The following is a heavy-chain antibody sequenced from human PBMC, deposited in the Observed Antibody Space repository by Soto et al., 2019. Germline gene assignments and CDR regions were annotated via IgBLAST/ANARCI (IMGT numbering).Heavy chain of an antibody. Sequence: QQQLQESGPGLVKPSQTLSLTCTVSGGSMNSHDYYWSWIRQPPGKGLAWIGYIHNSGSTYYNPSLKSRLTISSDMSKNQFALRLNSVTAADTSLYVCARGEGRGPFDIWGQGTKVTVSS. D-gene: IGHD1-26*01. CDR1: GGSMNSHDYY. CDR3: ARGEGRGPFDI. CDR2: IHNSGST. V-gene: IGHV4-30-4*01. J-gene: IGHJ3*02.